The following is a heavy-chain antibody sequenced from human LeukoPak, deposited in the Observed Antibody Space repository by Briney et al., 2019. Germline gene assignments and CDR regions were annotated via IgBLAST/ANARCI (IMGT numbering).Heavy chain of an antibody. V-gene: IGHV3-30-3*01. CDR1: GFTFSSYA. CDR3: ARDLKPYYYGSAIDY. D-gene: IGHD3-10*01. Sequence: GGALRLSCAASGFTFSSYAMHWVRQAPGKGLEWVAVISYHGSNKYYADSVKGRFTISRDNSKNTLYLQMNSLRAEDTAVYYCARDLKPYYYGSAIDYWGQGTLVTVSS. CDR2: ISYHGSNK. J-gene: IGHJ4*02.